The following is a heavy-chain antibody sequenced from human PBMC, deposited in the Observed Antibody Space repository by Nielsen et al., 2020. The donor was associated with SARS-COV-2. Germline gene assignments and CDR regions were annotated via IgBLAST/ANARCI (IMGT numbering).Heavy chain of an antibody. J-gene: IGHJ6*02. CDR1: GFTFSNFW. Sequence: GGSLRLSCAASGFTFSNFWMHWVRQAPGKGLMWVSRVNSDGTSTAYADSVKGRFTISRDNARNTLYLQMNSLRDEDTAVYYCARDRAAGVYYYYYGMDVWGQGTTVTVSS. D-gene: IGHD6-13*01. V-gene: IGHV3-74*03. CDR2: VNSDGTST. CDR3: ARDRAAGVYYYYYGMDV.